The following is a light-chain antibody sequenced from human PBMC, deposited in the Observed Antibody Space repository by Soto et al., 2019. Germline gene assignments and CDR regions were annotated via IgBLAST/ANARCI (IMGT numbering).Light chain of an antibody. Sequence: DIQMTQSPSSLSASVGDRVTITCRASQSISNYLNWYQQKPGRAPKLLIYAASTLQSGVPSRFSGSGSGTDFSLTITSLQPEDFATYYCQQYYSYPQTFGQGTKVDIK. V-gene: IGKV1-39*01. CDR1: QSISNY. CDR3: QQYYSYPQT. J-gene: IGKJ1*01. CDR2: AAS.